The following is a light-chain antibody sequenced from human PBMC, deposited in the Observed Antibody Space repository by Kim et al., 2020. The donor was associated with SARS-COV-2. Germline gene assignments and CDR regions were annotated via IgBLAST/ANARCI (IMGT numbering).Light chain of an antibody. CDR1: SSNY. CDR3: QQYDSSPLT. CDR2: GTS. J-gene: IGKJ4*01. V-gene: IGKV3-20*01. Sequence: SSNYLAWFQQKPGQAPRLLMYGTSNRATGIPDRFSGSGSGTDFTLTISRLEPEDFAVYYCQQYDSSPLTFGGGTKVDIK.